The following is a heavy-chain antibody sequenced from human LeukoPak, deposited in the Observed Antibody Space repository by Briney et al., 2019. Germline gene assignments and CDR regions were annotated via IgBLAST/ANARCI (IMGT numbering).Heavy chain of an antibody. CDR2: ISDDGVSS. J-gene: IGHJ4*02. D-gene: IGHD5-24*01. CDR1: GFMFDDYA. Sequence: GGSLRISCAASGFMFDDYAMHWVRQVPGRGLEWVSLISDDGVSSFYADSVRGRFTISRDNNNNSLSLQMYSLRTEDTAFYYCAREQFSHTSNYFDNWGRGILVTVSS. CDR3: AREQFSHTSNYFDN. V-gene: IGHV3-43*02.